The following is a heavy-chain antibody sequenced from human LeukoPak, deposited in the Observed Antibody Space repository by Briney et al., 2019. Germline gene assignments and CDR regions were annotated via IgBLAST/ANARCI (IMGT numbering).Heavy chain of an antibody. CDR3: ARDGSSSSTDYWFDP. CDR1: GYTFTGYY. J-gene: IGHJ5*02. D-gene: IGHD6-6*01. CDR2: INPNSGGT. Sequence: ASVKVSCKASGYTFTGYYMHWVRQAPGQGLEWMGWINPNSGGTNYAQKFQGRVTMTRDTSISTAYMELSRLRSDDTAVYYCARDGSSSSTDYWFDPWGQGTLVTVSS. V-gene: IGHV1-2*02.